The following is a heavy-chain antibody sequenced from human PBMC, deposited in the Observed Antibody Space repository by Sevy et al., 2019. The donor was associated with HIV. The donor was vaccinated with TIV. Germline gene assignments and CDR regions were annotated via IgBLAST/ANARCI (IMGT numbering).Heavy chain of an antibody. Sequence: GGSLRLSCAASGFTFSSYAMHWVRQAPGKGLEWVAVISYDGSNKYYADSVKGRFTISRDNSKNTLYLQMYSLRAEDTAVYYCARDRTVVVTDDYYFDYWGQGTLVTVSS. CDR3: ARDRTVVVTDDYYFDY. V-gene: IGHV3-30*04. J-gene: IGHJ4*02. D-gene: IGHD2-15*01. CDR2: ISYDGSNK. CDR1: GFTFSSYA.